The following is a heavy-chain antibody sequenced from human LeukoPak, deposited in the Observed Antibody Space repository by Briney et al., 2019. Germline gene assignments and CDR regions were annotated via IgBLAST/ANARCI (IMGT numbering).Heavy chain of an antibody. V-gene: IGHV3-23*01. J-gene: IGHJ5*02. D-gene: IGHD3-10*01. CDR1: GFTFSSYA. CDR3: AKTPVRGVTKAPGANWFDP. Sequence: GGSLRLSCAASGFTFSSYAMSWVRQAPGRGLEWVSAISGSGGSTYYADSVKGRFTISRDNSKNTLYLQMNSLRAEDTAVYYCAKTPVRGVTKAPGANWFDPWGQGTLVTVSS. CDR2: ISGSGGST.